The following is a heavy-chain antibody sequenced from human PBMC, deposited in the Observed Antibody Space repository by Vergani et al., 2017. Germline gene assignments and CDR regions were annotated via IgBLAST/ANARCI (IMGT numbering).Heavy chain of an antibody. CDR3: ARETGRGIAVAGTHGALDI. Sequence: QVQLVQSGAEVKKPGSSVKVSCKASGGTFSSYAISWVRQAPGQGLEWMGGIIPIFGTANYAQKFQGRVKITADESTSTAYMELSSLRSEEKAVDYCARETGRGIAVAGTHGALDIWGQGTMVTVSS. J-gene: IGHJ3*02. D-gene: IGHD6-19*01. CDR2: IIPIFGTA. V-gene: IGHV1-69*01. CDR1: GGTFSSYA.